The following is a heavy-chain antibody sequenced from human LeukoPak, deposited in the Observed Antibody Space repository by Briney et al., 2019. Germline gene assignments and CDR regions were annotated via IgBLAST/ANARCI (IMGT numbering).Heavy chain of an antibody. CDR2: IKEDGSET. CDR1: GFTFSRFW. Sequence: GGSLRLSCTASGFTFSRFWMSWVRQGPGKGLEWVANIKEDGSETYYVDSVKGRFTISRDNAKNSLYLQVNSLRAEDTAVYYCARGPGLQGRDGYNHYYYGLDVWGQGTKVTVSS. CDR3: ARGPGLQGRDGYNHYYYGLDV. V-gene: IGHV3-7*05. D-gene: IGHD5-24*01. J-gene: IGHJ6*02.